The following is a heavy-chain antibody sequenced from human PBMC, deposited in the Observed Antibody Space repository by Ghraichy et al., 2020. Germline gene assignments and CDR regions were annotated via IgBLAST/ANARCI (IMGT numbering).Heavy chain of an antibody. CDR1: GFTFTSYA. CDR2: VRGGGDGA. CDR3: AKDRYTRSYYGYALDY. D-gene: IGHD1-26*01. Sequence: GGSLRLSCAASGFTFTSYAMSWVRQAPGKGLEWVSAVRGGGDGAYYADSVKGRFTISRDNSMSTLYLQMNNLGAEDTAVYYCAKDRYTRSYYGYALDYWGQGTLVTVSS. V-gene: IGHV3-23*01. J-gene: IGHJ4*02.